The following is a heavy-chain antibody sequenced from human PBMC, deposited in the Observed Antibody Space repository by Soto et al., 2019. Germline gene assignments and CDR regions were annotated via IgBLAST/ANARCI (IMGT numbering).Heavy chain of an antibody. J-gene: IGHJ3*02. CDR3: ARVIISVAAQINAFDI. CDR2: INPNSGGT. Sequence: ASVKVSCKASGYTFTGYYMHWVRQAPGQGLEWMGWINPNSGGTNYAQKFQGWVTMTRDTSISTAYMELSRLRSDDTAVYYCARVIISVAAQINAFDIWGQRTIVTISS. CDR1: GYTFTGYY. V-gene: IGHV1-2*04. D-gene: IGHD6-19*01.